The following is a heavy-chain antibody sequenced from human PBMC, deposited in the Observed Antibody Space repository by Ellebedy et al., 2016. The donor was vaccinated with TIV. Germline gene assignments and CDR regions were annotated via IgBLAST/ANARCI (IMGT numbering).Heavy chain of an antibody. Sequence: ASVKVSCKASGYTFIANYIHWVRQAPEQGLEWMGWINPGSGGTNYAQNFQGRVTMTRDTSISTSYMELSRLTSDDTAVYYCVRAESGNYYYAFDVWGQGTLVTVSS. CDR1: GYTFIANY. CDR3: VRAESGNYYYAFDV. J-gene: IGHJ3*01. D-gene: IGHD1-26*01. CDR2: INPGSGGT. V-gene: IGHV1-2*02.